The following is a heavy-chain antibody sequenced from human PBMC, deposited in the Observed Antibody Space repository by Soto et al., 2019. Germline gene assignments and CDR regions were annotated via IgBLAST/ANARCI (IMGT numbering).Heavy chain of an antibody. CDR3: AGTTSHQLYYMDV. J-gene: IGHJ6*03. CDR2: TYYRSRWYN. V-gene: IGHV6-1*01. Sequence: QVQLQESGPGLVKPSQTLSLTCAISGDSVSSNSAAWNWIRLSPSRGLEWLARTYYRSRWYNDYAVSVRSRITVKPDTSKNQFSLQLTSVTPEDTAVYYWAGTTSHQLYYMDVWGKGTTVTVSS. D-gene: IGHD1-7*01. CDR1: GDSVSSNSAA.